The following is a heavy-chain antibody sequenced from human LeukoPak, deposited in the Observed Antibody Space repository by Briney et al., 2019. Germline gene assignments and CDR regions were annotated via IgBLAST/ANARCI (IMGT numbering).Heavy chain of an antibody. CDR3: AIGLYCSGGSCYPLPFDY. V-gene: IGHV1-69*01. D-gene: IGHD2-15*01. Sequence: SVKVSCKASGGTFSSYAISWVRQAPGQGLEWMGGIIPIFGTANHAQKFQGRVTITADESTSTAYMELSSLRSEDTAVYYCAIGLYCSGGSCYPLPFDYWGQGTLVTVSS. CDR2: IIPIFGTA. J-gene: IGHJ4*02. CDR1: GGTFSSYA.